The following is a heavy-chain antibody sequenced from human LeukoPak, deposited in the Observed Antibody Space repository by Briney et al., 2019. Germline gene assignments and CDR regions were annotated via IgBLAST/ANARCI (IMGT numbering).Heavy chain of an antibody. CDR1: GFTFSSYG. D-gene: IGHD6-19*01. CDR2: ISSSSSYI. V-gene: IGHV3-21*06. J-gene: IGHJ4*02. Sequence: GGSLRLSCAASGFTFSSYGMNWVRQAPGKGLEWVSSISSSSSYIYYADSVKGRFTISRDNAKNSLYLQRNSVRVEDTAVYYCARDSIAVDGIVDYWRQGPLVSVPS. CDR3: ARDSIAVDGIVDY.